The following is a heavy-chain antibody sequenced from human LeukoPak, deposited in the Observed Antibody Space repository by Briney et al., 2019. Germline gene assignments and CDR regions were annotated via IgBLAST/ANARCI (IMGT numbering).Heavy chain of an antibody. CDR2: ISSSSSYI. V-gene: IGHV3-21*01. J-gene: IGHJ5*02. CDR3: ARVPYLNWFDP. Sequence: PGGSLRLSCAASEFTFSSYSMNWVRQAPGKGLEWVSSISSSSSYIYYADSVKGRFAISRDNAKNSLYLQMNSLRAEDTAVYYCARVPYLNWFDPWGQGTLVTVSS. CDR1: EFTFSSYS.